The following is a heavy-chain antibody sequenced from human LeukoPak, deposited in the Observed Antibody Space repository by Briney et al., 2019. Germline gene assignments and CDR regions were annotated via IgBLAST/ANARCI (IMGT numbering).Heavy chain of an antibody. D-gene: IGHD5-18*01. CDR3: ARANGYSYGYDY. CDR2: MNPNSGNT. Sequence: ASVKVSCKASGGTFSSYAISWVRQAPGQGLEWMGWMNPNSGNTGYAQKFQGRVTMTRNTSISTAYMELSSLRSEDTAVYYCARANGYSYGYDYWGQGTLVTVSS. J-gene: IGHJ4*02. CDR1: GGTFSSYA. V-gene: IGHV1-8*02.